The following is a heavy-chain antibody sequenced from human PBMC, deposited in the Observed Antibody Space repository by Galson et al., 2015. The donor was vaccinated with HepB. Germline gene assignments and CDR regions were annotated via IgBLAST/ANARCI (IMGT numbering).Heavy chain of an antibody. D-gene: IGHD3-22*01. CDR3: ATYYDDSGPRDY. CDR1: GYRFSSYW. V-gene: IGHV5-51*03. CDR2: IYPDDSDT. J-gene: IGHJ4*02. Sequence: QSGAEVKEPGESLRISCKGSGYRFSSYWIGWVRQMPGKGLEWMGIIYPDDSDTRYNPSFQGQVTISADKSISTAYLQWSSLKASDPAIYYCATYYDDSGPRDYWGQGTLVTVSS.